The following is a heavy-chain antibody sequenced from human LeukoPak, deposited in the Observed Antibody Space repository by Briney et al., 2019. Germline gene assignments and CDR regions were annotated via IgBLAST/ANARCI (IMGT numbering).Heavy chain of an antibody. D-gene: IGHD6-13*01. V-gene: IGHV3-48*03. Sequence: GRSLRLSCAASGFTFSSYEMNWVRQAPGKGLEWVSYISSSGSTIYYADSVKGRFTISRDNAKNSLYLQMNSLRAEDTAVYYCARVEPGYSSSWYGVDYWGQGTLVTVSS. CDR2: ISSSGSTI. CDR1: GFTFSSYE. CDR3: ARVEPGYSSSWYGVDY. J-gene: IGHJ4*02.